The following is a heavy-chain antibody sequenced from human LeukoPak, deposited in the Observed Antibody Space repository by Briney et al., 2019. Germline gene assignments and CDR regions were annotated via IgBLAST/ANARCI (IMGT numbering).Heavy chain of an antibody. D-gene: IGHD2-2*02. CDR1: GFTVSSNY. Sequence: GSLRLSCAASGFTVSSNYMSWIRQPPGKGLEWIGEINHSGSTNYNPSLKSRVTISVDTSKNQFSLKLSSVTAADTAVYYCARRVAYQLLYFDPWGQGTLVTVSS. J-gene: IGHJ5*02. CDR3: ARRVAYQLLYFDP. V-gene: IGHV4-34*01. CDR2: INHSGST.